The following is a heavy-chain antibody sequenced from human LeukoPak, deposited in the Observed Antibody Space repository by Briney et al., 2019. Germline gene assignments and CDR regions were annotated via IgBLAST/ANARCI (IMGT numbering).Heavy chain of an antibody. V-gene: IGHV3-53*01. D-gene: IGHD4-17*01. CDR2: IYSGGST. CDR1: GFTVSSNY. J-gene: IGHJ4*02. Sequence: GGSLRLSCAASGFTVSSNYMSWVRQAPGKGLEWVSVIYSGGSTYYADSVKGRFTISRDNSKNTLYLQMNSLRAEDTAVYYCARVGGGDYPGYFDYWGQGTLVTVSS. CDR3: ARVGGGDYPGYFDY.